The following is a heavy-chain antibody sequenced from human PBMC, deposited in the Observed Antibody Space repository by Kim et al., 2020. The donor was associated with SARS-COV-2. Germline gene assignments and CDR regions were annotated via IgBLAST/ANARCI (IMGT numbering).Heavy chain of an antibody. V-gene: IGHV3-74*01. CDR2: INSDGSST. CDR3: ARTTYDSSGYYSFDY. D-gene: IGHD3-22*01. Sequence: GGSLRLSCAASGFTFSSYWMHWVRQAPGKGLVWVSRINSDGSSTSYADSVKGRFTISRDNAKNTLYLQMNSLRAEDTAVYYCARTTYDSSGYYSFDYWGQGTLVTVSS. CDR1: GFTFSSYW. J-gene: IGHJ4*02.